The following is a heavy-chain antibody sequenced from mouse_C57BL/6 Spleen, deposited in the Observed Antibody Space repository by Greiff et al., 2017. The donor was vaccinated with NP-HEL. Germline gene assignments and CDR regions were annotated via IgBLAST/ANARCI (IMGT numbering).Heavy chain of an antibody. CDR1: GYTFTSYW. CDR2: IYPGSGST. J-gene: IGHJ3*01. V-gene: IGHV1-55*01. D-gene: IGHD2-4*01. Sequence: QVQLQQSGAELVKPGASVKMSCKASGYTFTSYWITWVKQRPGQGLEWIGDIYPGSGSTNYNEKFKSKATLTVDTSSSTAYMQLSSLTSEDSAVYYCALYDYDGAWFAYWGQGTLVTVSA. CDR3: ALYDYDGAWFAY.